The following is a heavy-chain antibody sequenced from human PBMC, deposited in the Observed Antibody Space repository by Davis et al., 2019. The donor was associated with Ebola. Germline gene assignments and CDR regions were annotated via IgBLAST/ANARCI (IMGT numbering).Heavy chain of an antibody. J-gene: IGHJ4*02. V-gene: IGHV1-46*01. CDR1: GYTFTSYY. D-gene: IGHD3-22*01. CDR2: INPSGGST. Sequence: ASVKVSCKASGYTFTSYYMHWVRQAPGQGLEWMGIINPSGGSTSYAQKFQGRVTMTRDTSTSTVYMELSSLRSEDTAVYYCARAIYYYDSSGYSDCWGQGTLVTVSS. CDR3: ARAIYYYDSSGYSDC.